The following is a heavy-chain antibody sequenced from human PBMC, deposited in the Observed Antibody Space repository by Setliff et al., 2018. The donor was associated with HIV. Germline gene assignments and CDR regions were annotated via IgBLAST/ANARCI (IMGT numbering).Heavy chain of an antibody. D-gene: IGHD2-15*01. J-gene: IGHJ4*02. CDR2: IRPKRKSSTT. CDR1: GFTLRDHY. CDR3: TTYSPHGSGNRHYFDD. Sequence: PGGSLRLSCAASGFTLRDHYMDWVRQAPGKGPEWFGRIRPKRKSSTTEYAASVKGRFTISRDDSKNSLYLQMNSLKSEDTAVYYCTTYSPHGSGNRHYFDDWGQGTLVTVSS. V-gene: IGHV3-72*01.